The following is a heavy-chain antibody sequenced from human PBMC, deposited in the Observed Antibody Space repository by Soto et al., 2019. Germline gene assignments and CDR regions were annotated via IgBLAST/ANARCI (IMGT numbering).Heavy chain of an antibody. V-gene: IGHV4-31*03. CDR3: ARSGIPIFGLVRAGYGGDD. CDR1: GGYSISGGYY. CDR2: IYYSGST. J-gene: IGHJ6*02. Sequence: IMSLKCSVAGGYSISGGYYRSWTRQHPGKGLEWIGYIYYSGSTYYNPSLKRRVTISVDTSNPHFSLKLSSVTAADTAVYYCARSGIPIFGLVRAGYGGDDCRHGTPVT. D-gene: IGHD3-3*01.